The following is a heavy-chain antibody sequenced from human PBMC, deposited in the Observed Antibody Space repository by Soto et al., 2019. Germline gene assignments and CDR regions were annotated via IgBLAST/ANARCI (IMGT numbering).Heavy chain of an antibody. CDR1: GGSFRSYA. Sequence: SVKVSWKDFGGSFRSYAIRRVRQAPGQGLEWMVGIIPIFGTANYAQKLQGRVTINADESTSTAYMELSSLRSEDTAVYYCARHLTLYGSGSYLHGMDVWGQGTTLPVSS. J-gene: IGHJ6*01. D-gene: IGHD3-10*01. CDR3: ARHLTLYGSGSYLHGMDV. V-gene: IGHV1-69*13. CDR2: IIPIFGTA.